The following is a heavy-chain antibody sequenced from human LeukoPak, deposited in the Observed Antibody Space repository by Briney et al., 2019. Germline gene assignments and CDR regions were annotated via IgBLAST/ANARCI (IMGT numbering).Heavy chain of an antibody. CDR3: AESLDIVVVPAAISGLWDV. J-gene: IGHJ6*04. V-gene: IGHV3-21*04. D-gene: IGHD2-2*03. CDR2: ISSSSSYI. CDR1: GFTFSSYS. Sequence: GGSLRLSCAASGFTFSSYSMNWVRQAPGKGLEWVSSISSSSSYIYYADSVKGRFTISRDNSKNTLYLQMNSLRAEDTAVYYCAESLDIVVVPAAISGLWDVWGKGTTVTVSS.